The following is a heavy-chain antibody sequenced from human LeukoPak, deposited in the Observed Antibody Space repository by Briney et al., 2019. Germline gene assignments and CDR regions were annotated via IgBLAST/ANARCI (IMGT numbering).Heavy chain of an antibody. CDR2: VWFDGSNK. D-gene: IGHD4-17*01. CDR3: ARQASGDYQYYFDY. Sequence: GGSPRLSCAASGFIISNHGVHWVRQAPGKGLEWVAVVWFDGSNKYYADSVKGRFTISRDNSKNTLYLQMNSLRAEDTAVYYCARQASGDYQYYFDYWGQGTLVTVSA. J-gene: IGHJ4*02. V-gene: IGHV3-33*01. CDR1: GFIISNHG.